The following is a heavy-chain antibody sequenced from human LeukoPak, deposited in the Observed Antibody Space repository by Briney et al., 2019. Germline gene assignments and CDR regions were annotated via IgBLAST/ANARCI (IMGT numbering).Heavy chain of an antibody. CDR2: VYYTGST. J-gene: IGHJ4*02. Sequence: PSETLSLTCTVSGGSISSYYWSWVRQPPGKGLEWIGFVYYTGSTNYSPSLKSRVTISVDTSKNQFSLKLSSVTAADTAVYYCARGLWFGDENPPYFDYWGQGTLVTVSS. CDR1: GGSISSYY. D-gene: IGHD3-10*01. V-gene: IGHV4-59*08. CDR3: ARGLWFGDENPPYFDY.